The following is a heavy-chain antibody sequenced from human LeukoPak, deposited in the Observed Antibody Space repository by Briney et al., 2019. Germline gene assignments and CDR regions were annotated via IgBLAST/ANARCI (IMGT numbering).Heavy chain of an antibody. CDR3: AKDPRKNSNGWYRGADWFDP. V-gene: IGHV3-30*02. CDR1: GFSFSNYG. J-gene: IGHJ5*02. Sequence: GGSLRLSCAASGFSFSNYGMHWVRQAPGKGLEWVAFIRYDGNNKYYADSVKGRFTISRDSSKNTLYLQMNSLRAEDTAVYYCAKDPRKNSNGWYRGADWFDPWGQGTLVTVSS. D-gene: IGHD6-19*01. CDR2: IRYDGNNK.